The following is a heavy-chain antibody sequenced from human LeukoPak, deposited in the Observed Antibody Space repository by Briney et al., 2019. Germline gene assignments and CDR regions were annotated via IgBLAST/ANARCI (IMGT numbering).Heavy chain of an antibody. D-gene: IGHD3-10*01. Sequence: ASVKVSCKASGYTFTSYGISWVRQAPGQGLEWMGWISAYNGNTNYAQKLQGRVTMTTDTSTSTAYMELRSLRSDDAAVYYCAIWFGEVSDPLGPWDGWGQGTLVTVSS. CDR3: AIWFGEVSDPLGPWDG. CDR2: ISAYNGNT. CDR1: GYTFTSYG. J-gene: IGHJ4*02. V-gene: IGHV1-18*01.